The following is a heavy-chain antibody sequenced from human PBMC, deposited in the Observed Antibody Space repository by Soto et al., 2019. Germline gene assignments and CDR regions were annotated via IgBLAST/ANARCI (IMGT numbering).Heavy chain of an antibody. CDR1: RYTFTSYG. J-gene: IGHJ4*02. CDR2: ISAYNGNT. D-gene: IGHD3-3*01. CDR3: ARSQSQTTYYDFWSGYSPFYVDY. Sequence: ASVKVSCKASRYTFTSYGISWVRQAPGQGLEWMGWISAYNGNTNYAQKLQGRVTMTTDTSTSTAYMELRSLRSDDTAVYYCARSQSQTTYYDFWSGYSPFYVDYWGQGTLVTVSS. V-gene: IGHV1-18*01.